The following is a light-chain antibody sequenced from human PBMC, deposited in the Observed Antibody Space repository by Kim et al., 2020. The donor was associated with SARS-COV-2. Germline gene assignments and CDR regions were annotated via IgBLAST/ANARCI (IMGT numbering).Light chain of an antibody. V-gene: IGLV1-36*01. Sequence: QRFTISLSGSSSNIGNNAVNWYQQLPGKAPKLLIYYDDLLPSGVSDRFSGSKSGTSASLAISGLQSEDEADYYCAAWDDSLNGVVFGGGTQLTVL. CDR2: YDD. CDR1: SSNIGNNA. J-gene: IGLJ2*01. CDR3: AAWDDSLNGVV.